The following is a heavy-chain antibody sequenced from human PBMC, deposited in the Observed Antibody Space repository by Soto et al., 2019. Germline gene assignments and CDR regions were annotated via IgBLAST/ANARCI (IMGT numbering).Heavy chain of an antibody. CDR2: ISAYNGNT. D-gene: IGHD6-13*01. J-gene: IGHJ5*02. V-gene: IGHV1-18*01. CDR3: ARGGYSSSWYIVSWFDP. Sequence: EASVKVSCKASGYTFTSYGISWVRQAPGQGHEWMGWISAYNGNTNYAQKFQGRVTMTADASTSTAYMELSSLRSEDTAVYYCARGGYSSSWYIVSWFDPWGQGTLVTVSS. CDR1: GYTFTSYG.